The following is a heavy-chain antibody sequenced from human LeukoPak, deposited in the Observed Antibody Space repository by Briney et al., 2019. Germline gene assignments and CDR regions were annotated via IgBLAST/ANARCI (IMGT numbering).Heavy chain of an antibody. D-gene: IGHD6-13*01. J-gene: IGHJ4*02. Sequence: GGSLRLSCAASGFTSSSYAMSGVRQAPGKGLEWVSAISGSGGSTYYADSVKGRFTISRDNSKNTLYLQMNSLRAEDTAVYYCAKVGHGYSSIPLLDYWGQGTLVTVSS. CDR3: AKVGHGYSSIPLLDY. CDR1: GFTSSSYA. V-gene: IGHV3-23*01. CDR2: ISGSGGST.